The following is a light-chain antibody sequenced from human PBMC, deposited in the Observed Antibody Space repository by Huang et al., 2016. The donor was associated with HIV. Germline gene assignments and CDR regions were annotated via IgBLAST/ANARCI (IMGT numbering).Light chain of an antibody. CDR3: QQYYSTPFT. CDR2: GAS. V-gene: IGKV1-NL1*01. Sequence: IQVTQSPSSLSASVGDIVTITCRASQGISDSLVWYQQKPGKAPKLLLYGASSLESGVPSRFSGTGSGTDYTLTISSLQPEDVATYYCQQYYSTPFTFGQGTKLEIK. J-gene: IGKJ2*01. CDR1: QGISDS.